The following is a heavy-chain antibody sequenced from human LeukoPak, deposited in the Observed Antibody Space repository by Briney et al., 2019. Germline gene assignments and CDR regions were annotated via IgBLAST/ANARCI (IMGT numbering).Heavy chain of an antibody. D-gene: IGHD5-12*01. J-gene: IGHJ3*02. V-gene: IGHV4-59*01. Sequence: SETLSLSCTVSGASTSHFYWNWIRQPPGKGLEWIGYMHNSGSSKHSPSLKSRVTISIDTSKNQFSLQLTSVTAADTAIYYCARSAEWLRNAFDIWGQGTMVSVSS. CDR1: GASTSHFY. CDR3: ARSAEWLRNAFDI. CDR2: MHNSGSS.